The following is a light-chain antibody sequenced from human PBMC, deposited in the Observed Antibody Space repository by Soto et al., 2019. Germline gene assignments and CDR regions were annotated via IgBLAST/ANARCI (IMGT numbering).Light chain of an antibody. CDR1: SNDLGGFNY. CDR2: EVT. Sequence: QSALTQPPSASGSPGQSVTISCSGTSNDLGGFNYVSWYQQHPGKAPKLIIYEVTERPSGVPDRFSGSKSGNTASLTVSGLQAEDEADYYCSSYGGYDNLIFGGGTQLTV. J-gene: IGLJ2*01. CDR3: SSYGGYDNLI. V-gene: IGLV2-8*01.